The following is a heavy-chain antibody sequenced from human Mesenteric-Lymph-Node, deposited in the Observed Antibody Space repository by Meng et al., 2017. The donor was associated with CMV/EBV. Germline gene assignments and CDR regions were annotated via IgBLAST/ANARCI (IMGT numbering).Heavy chain of an antibody. Sequence: GESLKISCAASEFTFSTYTMNWVRQAPGKGLEWVSSISSNSRYIDYADSVKGRFTISRDNSKNTLYLQMNSLRAEDTAVYYCARDATECSGGSCFVGYYGMDVWGQGTTVTVSS. V-gene: IGHV3-21*01. CDR2: ISSNSRYI. J-gene: IGHJ6*02. D-gene: IGHD2-15*01. CDR1: EFTFSTYT. CDR3: ARDATECSGGSCFVGYYGMDV.